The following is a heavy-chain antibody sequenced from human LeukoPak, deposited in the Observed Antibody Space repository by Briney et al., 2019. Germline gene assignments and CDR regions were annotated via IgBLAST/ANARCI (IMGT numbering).Heavy chain of an antibody. J-gene: IGHJ6*02. V-gene: IGHV1-18*01. Sequence: ASVKVSCKASGYTFTSYGISWVRQAPGEGLEWMGWISAYNGNTNYAQKLQGRVTMTTDTSTSTAYMELRSLRSDDTAVYYCARPGPRWEPNMNYYYYGMDVWGQGTTVTVSS. CDR1: GYTFTSYG. CDR3: ARPGPRWEPNMNYYYYGMDV. CDR2: ISAYNGNT. D-gene: IGHD1-26*01.